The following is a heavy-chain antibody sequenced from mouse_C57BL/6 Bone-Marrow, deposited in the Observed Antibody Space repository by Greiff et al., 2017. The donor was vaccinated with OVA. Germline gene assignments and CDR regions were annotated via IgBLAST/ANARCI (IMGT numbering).Heavy chain of an antibody. CDR3: ARGAGTAY. D-gene: IGHD4-1*01. J-gene: IGHJ2*01. CDR2: IDPSDSYT. Sequence: QVQLQQPGAELVKPGASVKLSCKASGYTFTSYWMQWVKQRPGQGLAWIGEIDPSDSYTNYNQKFKGKATLTVDTSSSTAYMQLSSLTSEDSAVYYCARGAGTAYWGQGTTLTVSS. V-gene: IGHV1-50*01. CDR1: GYTFTSYW.